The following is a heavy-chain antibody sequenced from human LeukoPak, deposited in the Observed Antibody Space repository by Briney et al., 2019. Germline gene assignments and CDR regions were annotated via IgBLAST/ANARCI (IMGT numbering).Heavy chain of an antibody. CDR3: PRDGEYRSSSAASDI. V-gene: IGHV3-7*01. J-gene: IGHJ3*02. CDR1: GFTFSSCC. D-gene: IGHD6-6*01. CDR2: IKQYGSEK. Sequence: AGSLRLSCAASGFTFSSCCMIWVRQAPPKGLEWVANIKQYGSEKYYLDSVKGRFTISRDNAKNSLYPQMNSRRADDTAVYYCPRDGEYRSSSAASDIWGQGRMVTVSS.